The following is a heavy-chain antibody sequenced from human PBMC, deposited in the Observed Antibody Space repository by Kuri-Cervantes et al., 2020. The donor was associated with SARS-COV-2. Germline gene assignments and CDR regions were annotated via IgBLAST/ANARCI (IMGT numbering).Heavy chain of an antibody. CDR1: GGSISSSSYY. V-gene: IGHV4-39*07. J-gene: IGHJ5*02. CDR2: IYYSGST. D-gene: IGHD3-3*01. Sequence: SETLSLTCTVSGGSISSSSYYWGWICQPPGKGLEWIGSIYYSGSTYYNPSLKSRVTISVDTSKNQFSRKLSSVTAADTAVYYCARYNSDYDFWSGYSIRWFDPWGQGTPVTVSS. CDR3: ARYNSDYDFWSGYSIRWFDP.